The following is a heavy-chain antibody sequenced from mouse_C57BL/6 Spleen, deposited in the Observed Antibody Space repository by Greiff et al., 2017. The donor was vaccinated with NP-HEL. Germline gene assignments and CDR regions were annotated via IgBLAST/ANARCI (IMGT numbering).Heavy chain of an antibody. D-gene: IGHD4-1*01. J-gene: IGHJ4*01. Sequence: VVEPGASVKISCKASGYTFTDYYINWVKQRPGQGLEWIGWIFPGSGSTYYNEKFKGKATLTVDKSSSTAYMLLSSLTSEDSAVYFCARWELEVYAMDYWGQGTSVTVSS. V-gene: IGHV1-75*01. CDR1: GYTFTDYY. CDR3: ARWELEVYAMDY. CDR2: IFPGSGST.